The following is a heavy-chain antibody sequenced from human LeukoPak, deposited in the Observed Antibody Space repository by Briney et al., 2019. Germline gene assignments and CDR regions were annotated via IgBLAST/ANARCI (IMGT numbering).Heavy chain of an antibody. CDR1: GGTFSSYA. Sequence: GASVKVSCKASGGTFSSYAISWVRQAPGQGLEWMGWISAYNGNTNYAQKLQGRVTMTTDTSTSTAYMELRSLRSDDTAVYYCARVSRWLQLDYWGQGTLVTVSS. J-gene: IGHJ4*02. CDR3: ARVSRWLQLDY. CDR2: ISAYNGNT. V-gene: IGHV1-18*01. D-gene: IGHD5-24*01.